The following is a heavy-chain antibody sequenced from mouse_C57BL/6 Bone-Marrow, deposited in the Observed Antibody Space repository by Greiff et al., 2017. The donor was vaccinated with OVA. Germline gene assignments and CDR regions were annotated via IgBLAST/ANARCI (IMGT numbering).Heavy chain of an antibody. CDR1: GFTFSDYG. J-gene: IGHJ4*01. V-gene: IGHV5-15*01. D-gene: IGHD2-4*01. CDR2: ISNLAYSI. CDR3: AIPDDYDIYAMDY. Sequence: EVQLVESGGGLVQPGASLKLSCAASGFTFSDYGMAWVRQAPRKGPEWVAVISNLAYSIYYADTVTGRFTISRENAKNTLYLEMSSLKSEDTAMYYCAIPDDYDIYAMDYWGQGTSVTVSS.